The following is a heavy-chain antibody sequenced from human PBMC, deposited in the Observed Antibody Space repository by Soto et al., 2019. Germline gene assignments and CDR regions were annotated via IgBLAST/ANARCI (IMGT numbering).Heavy chain of an antibody. V-gene: IGHV4-59*01. Sequence: PSETLSLTCTVSGGSISSYYWSWIRQPPGKGLEWIGYIYYSGSTNYNPSLKSRVTISVDTSKNQFSLKLSSVTAADTAVYYCARGDFWSGPVGWFDPWGQGTLVTVSS. CDR2: IYYSGST. CDR1: GGSISSYY. J-gene: IGHJ5*02. D-gene: IGHD3-3*01. CDR3: ARGDFWSGPVGWFDP.